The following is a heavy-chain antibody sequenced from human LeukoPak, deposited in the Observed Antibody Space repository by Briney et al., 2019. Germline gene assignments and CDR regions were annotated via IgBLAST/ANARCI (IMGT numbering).Heavy chain of an antibody. CDR1: GGSINISY. J-gene: IGHJ4*02. D-gene: IGHD5-12*01. CDR3: ARVGGEYSGYDLDY. CDR2: IYYRGST. Sequence: PSETLSLTCTVSGGSINISYWSWIRQPPGKGLEWIGYIYYRGSTNYNPSLKSRVTISVDTSKNQYSLKLSSVTAADTAVYYCARVGGEYSGYDLDYWGQGTLVTVSS. V-gene: IGHV4-59*08.